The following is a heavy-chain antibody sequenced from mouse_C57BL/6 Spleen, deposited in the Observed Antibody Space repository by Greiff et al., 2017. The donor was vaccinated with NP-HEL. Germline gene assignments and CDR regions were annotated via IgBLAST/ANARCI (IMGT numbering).Heavy chain of an antibody. Sequence: VQLQQSGPGLAKPSQTLSLTCSVTGYSIPSDYWNWIRKFPGNKLEYMGYISYSGSTYYNPSLKSRISITRDTSKNQYYLQLNSVTTEDTATYYCARGENLFAYWGQGTLVTVSA. CDR1: GYSIPSDY. V-gene: IGHV3-8*01. CDR2: ISYSGST. J-gene: IGHJ3*01. CDR3: ARGENLFAY.